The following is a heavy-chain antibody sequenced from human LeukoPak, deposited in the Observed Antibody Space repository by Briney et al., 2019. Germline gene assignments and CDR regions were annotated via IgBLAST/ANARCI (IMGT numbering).Heavy chain of an antibody. CDR1: GFTFSSYW. J-gene: IGHJ4*02. D-gene: IGHD6-19*01. Sequence: PGGSLRLSCAASGFTFSSYWMSWVRQAPGKGLEWVANIKQDGSEKYYVDSVKGRFTISRDNSKNTLYLQMNSLRAEDTAVYYCAKSSSGWYVGNFDYWGQGTLVTVSS. CDR3: AKSSSGWYVGNFDY. V-gene: IGHV3-7*03. CDR2: IKQDGSEK.